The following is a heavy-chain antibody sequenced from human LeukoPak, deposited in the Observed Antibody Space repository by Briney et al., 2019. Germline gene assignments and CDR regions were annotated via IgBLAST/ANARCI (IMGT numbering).Heavy chain of an antibody. CDR1: GGSFSGYY. Sequence: PSETLSLTCAVYGGSFSGYYWSWIRQPPGKGLEWVGEINHSGSTNYNPSLKSRVTISVDTSKHQFSLKLSSVTAADTAVYYCARYGGIFQHWGQGTLVTVSS. D-gene: IGHD4-23*01. CDR3: ARYGGIFQH. CDR2: INHSGST. V-gene: IGHV4-34*01. J-gene: IGHJ1*01.